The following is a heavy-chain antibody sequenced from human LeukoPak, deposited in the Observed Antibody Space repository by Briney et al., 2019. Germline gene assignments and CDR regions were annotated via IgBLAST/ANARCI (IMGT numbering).Heavy chain of an antibody. Sequence: PSETLSLTCTVSGGSISSSSYYWGWIRQPPGKGLEWIGSIYYSGSTYYNPSLKSRVTISVDTSKNQFSLKLSSVTAADTAVYYCARHEDIVVVPAAMGFDYWGQGTLVTVSS. D-gene: IGHD2-2*01. CDR3: ARHEDIVVVPAAMGFDY. J-gene: IGHJ4*02. CDR2: IYYSGST. CDR1: GGSISSSSYY. V-gene: IGHV4-39*01.